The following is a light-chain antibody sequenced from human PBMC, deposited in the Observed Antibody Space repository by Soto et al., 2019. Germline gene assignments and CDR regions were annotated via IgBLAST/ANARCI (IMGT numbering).Light chain of an antibody. CDR3: QHYNSYSEA. V-gene: IGKV1-5*03. J-gene: IGKJ1*01. Sequence: IQMTQSPSTLSASVGDTVTISCRASQSFSSWLAWYQQKPGKAPKLLIYKSSSLQSGVPSRFSGGGSVTEFTLTISSLQADYLATYYCQHYNSYSEAFGQGTKVDI. CDR2: KSS. CDR1: QSFSSW.